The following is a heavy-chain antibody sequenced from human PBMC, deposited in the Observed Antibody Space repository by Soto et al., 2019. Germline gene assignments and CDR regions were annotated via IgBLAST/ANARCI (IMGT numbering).Heavy chain of an antibody. CDR2: KSDDGSNK. CDR1: GFTFSSYG. CDR3: AKVXWRCDRAAYYNYYGMDD. D-gene: IGHD2-15*01. V-gene: IGHV3-30*18. Sequence: PGGSLRLSCAPAGFTFSSYGMHQVRQSPCKGLEWVGDKSDDGSNKYYADSVKARFTISRDNSKNTPCRKISSLRSEDKAVYHCAKVXWRCDRAAYYNYYGMDDWRQGPTFAASS. J-gene: IGHJ6*02.